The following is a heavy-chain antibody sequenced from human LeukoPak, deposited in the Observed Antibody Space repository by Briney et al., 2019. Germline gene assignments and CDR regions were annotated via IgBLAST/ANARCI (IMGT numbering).Heavy chain of an antibody. CDR2: ITGSGGTT. CDR3: AKSTGGVVATTSLIAP. J-gene: IGHJ5*02. CDR1: GFIFSNYA. V-gene: IGHV3-23*01. D-gene: IGHD2-15*01. Sequence: GGSLRLSCEASGFIFSNYATSWVRQLPGRRLEWVSAITGSGGTTYYADSVKGRFTMSRDNSKNPLYLQMSSLRAEETAVYFRAKSTGGVVATTSLIAPWGQGTLVTVSS.